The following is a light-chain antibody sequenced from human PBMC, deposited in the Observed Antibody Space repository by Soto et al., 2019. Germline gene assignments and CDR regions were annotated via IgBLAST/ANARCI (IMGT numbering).Light chain of an antibody. CDR3: QQFDDFPLT. CDR2: DAS. CDR1: QDIRNY. J-gene: IGKJ4*01. V-gene: IGKV1-33*01. Sequence: DIQMTQSPSSLSAFVGDRVTITCQASQDIRNYLNWYQQKSGEAPRLLISDASNLQTGVPSRFSGSGSQTYFTLTIRSLQPEDFATYFCQQFDDFPLTFGGGTKVEVK.